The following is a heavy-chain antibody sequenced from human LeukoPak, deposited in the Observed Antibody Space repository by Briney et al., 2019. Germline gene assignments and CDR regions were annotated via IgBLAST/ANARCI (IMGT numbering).Heavy chain of an antibody. CDR2: ISDDGSNK. V-gene: IGHV3-30*18. CDR3: AKDPYYYDDSGPAGDAFDI. CDR1: GFTFSTYG. J-gene: IGHJ3*02. D-gene: IGHD3-22*01. Sequence: GGSLRLSCAASGFTFSTYGMHWVRQAPGKGLEWVTVISDDGSNKYYADSVKGRFTISRDNSKNTLYLQMNSLRAEDTAVYYCAKDPYYYDDSGPAGDAFDIWGQGTMVTVSS.